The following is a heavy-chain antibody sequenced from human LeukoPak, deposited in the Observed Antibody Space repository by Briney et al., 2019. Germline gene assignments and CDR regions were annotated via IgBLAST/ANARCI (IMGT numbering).Heavy chain of an antibody. J-gene: IGHJ3*01. CDR2: IYNSGST. D-gene: IGHD3-16*01. Sequence: PSETLSPTCTVSGGSISSHYWSWIRQPPGKGLEWIGYIYNSGSTNYNPSLKSRVTISLDTSKNQFSLHLTSVTAADTAVYFCARDDYGVFDAFDVWGQGTVVTVSS. CDR1: GGSISSHY. V-gene: IGHV4-59*08. CDR3: ARDDYGVFDAFDV.